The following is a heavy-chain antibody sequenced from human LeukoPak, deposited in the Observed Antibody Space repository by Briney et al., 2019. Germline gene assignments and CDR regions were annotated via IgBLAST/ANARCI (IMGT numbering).Heavy chain of an antibody. CDR2: IYYSGST. Sequence: SETLSLTCTVSGGSISSSSYYWGWIRQPPGKGLEWIGSIYYSGSTYYNPSLKSRVTISVDTSKNQFSLKLSSVTAADTAVYYCARGAIVATALYDAFDIWGQGTMVTVSS. J-gene: IGHJ3*02. CDR1: GGSISSSSYY. V-gene: IGHV4-39*07. CDR3: ARGAIVATALYDAFDI. D-gene: IGHD5-12*01.